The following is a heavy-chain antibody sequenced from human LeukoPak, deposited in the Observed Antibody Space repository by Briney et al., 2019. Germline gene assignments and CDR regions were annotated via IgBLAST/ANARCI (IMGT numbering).Heavy chain of an antibody. V-gene: IGHV3-11*06. D-gene: IGHD3-10*01. J-gene: IGHJ4*02. Sequence: GGSLRLSCAASGFTFSDYYMSWIRQAPGKGLEWVSYISSSSSYTNYADSVKGRFTISRDNAKNSLYPQMNSLRAEDTAVYYCARFMVRDKLDYWGQGTLVTVSS. CDR3: ARFMVRDKLDY. CDR1: GFTFSDYY. CDR2: ISSSSSYT.